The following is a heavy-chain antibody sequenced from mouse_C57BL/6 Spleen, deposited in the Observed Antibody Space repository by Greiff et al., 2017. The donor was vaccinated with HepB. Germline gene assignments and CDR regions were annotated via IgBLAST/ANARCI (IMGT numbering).Heavy chain of an antibody. CDR2: INPSNGGT. Sequence: VQLKEPGTELVKPGASVKLSCKASGYTFTSYWMHWVKQRPGQGLEWIGNINPSNGGTNYNEKFKSKATLTVDKSSSTAYMQLSSLTSEDSAVYYCARDLRLQAWFAYWGQGTLVTVSA. J-gene: IGHJ3*01. CDR1: GYTFTSYW. D-gene: IGHD3-2*02. CDR3: ARDLRLQAWFAY. V-gene: IGHV1-53*01.